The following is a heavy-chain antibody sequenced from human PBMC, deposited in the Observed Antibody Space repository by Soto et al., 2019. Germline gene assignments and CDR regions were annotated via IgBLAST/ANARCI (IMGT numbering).Heavy chain of an antibody. Sequence: SVKVSCKASGGTFSSYAISWVRQASGQGLEWMGGIIPIFGTANYAQKFQGRVTITADESTSTAYMELSSLRSEDTAVYYCARIITMVRGAQRAYDAFDIWGQGTMVTVSS. CDR2: IIPIFGTA. J-gene: IGHJ3*02. V-gene: IGHV1-69*13. CDR3: ARIITMVRGAQRAYDAFDI. D-gene: IGHD3-10*01. CDR1: GGTFSSYA.